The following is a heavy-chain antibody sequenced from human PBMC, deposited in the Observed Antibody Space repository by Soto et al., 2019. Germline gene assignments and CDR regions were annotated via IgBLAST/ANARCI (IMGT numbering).Heavy chain of an antibody. J-gene: IGHJ4*02. Sequence: PGGSLRLSCAASGFTLTRYSMYWVRQAPWKGLEWVSSISSTTNYIYYGDSMKGRFTISRENARHSLYLEMNSLRAEDTAVYYCAGESEYLTSNLDYWDRGPLVAVSS. CDR1: GFTLTRYS. CDR3: AGESEYLTSNLDY. V-gene: IGHV3-21*01. D-gene: IGHD2-2*01. CDR2: ISSTTNYI.